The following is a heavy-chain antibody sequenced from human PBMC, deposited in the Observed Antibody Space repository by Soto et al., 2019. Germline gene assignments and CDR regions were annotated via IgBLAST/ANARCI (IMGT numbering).Heavy chain of an antibody. V-gene: IGHV3-20*04. Sequence: EVQLVESGGGVLRPGGSLRLSCAASGFTFDDYGMSWARQAPGKGLEWVSGVKWNGGSTGYADSVKGRFTISRDNAKNFLFLQMYSLRVEDTAFYYCVRGASLNFDYWGQGTLVTVSS. D-gene: IGHD1-26*01. J-gene: IGHJ4*02. CDR3: VRGASLNFDY. CDR1: GFTFDDYG. CDR2: VKWNGGST.